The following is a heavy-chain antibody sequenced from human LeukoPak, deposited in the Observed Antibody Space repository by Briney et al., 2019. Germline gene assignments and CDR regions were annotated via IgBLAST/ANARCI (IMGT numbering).Heavy chain of an antibody. Sequence: AGGSLRLSCAASGFTFSSYTMNWVRQAPGKGLEWVSYISTSSSPIYYAESVKGRFTISRDNAKNSLYLQMNSLRAEDTAVYYCARRNPSCYGRQCYYYMDVWGRGTPVTVSS. CDR1: GFTFSSYT. J-gene: IGHJ6*03. CDR3: ARRNPSCYGRQCYYYMDV. D-gene: IGHD2-2*01. V-gene: IGHV3-48*01. CDR2: ISTSSSPI.